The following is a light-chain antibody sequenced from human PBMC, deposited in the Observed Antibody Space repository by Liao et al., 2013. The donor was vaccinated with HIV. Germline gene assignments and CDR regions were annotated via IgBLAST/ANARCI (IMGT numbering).Light chain of an antibody. J-gene: IGLJ1*01. Sequence: SYALSQPPSLSVAPGQTATITCGGNNIGDKNVHWYQQKPGQAPVLVIYHDTDRPSGIPERFSGSNSGNTATLSISRVEAGDEADYYCQVWDSNSDHPYVFGTGTKVTVL. CDR2: HDT. V-gene: IGLV3-21*01. CDR3: QVWDSNSDHPYV. CDR1: NIGDKN.